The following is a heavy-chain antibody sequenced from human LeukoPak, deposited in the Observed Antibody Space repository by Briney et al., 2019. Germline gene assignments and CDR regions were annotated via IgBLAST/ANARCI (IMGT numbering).Heavy chain of an antibody. J-gene: IGHJ2*01. D-gene: IGHD3-22*01. Sequence: ASVKVSCKASGYTFTGYYMHWVRQAPGQGLEWMGWINANSGGTNYAQKFQGRVTMTRDTSISTAYMELSRLRSDDTAVYYCARDYYDSSGYPDYWYFDLWGRGTLVTVSS. CDR2: INANSGGT. V-gene: IGHV1-2*02. CDR1: GYTFTGYY. CDR3: ARDYYDSSGYPDYWYFDL.